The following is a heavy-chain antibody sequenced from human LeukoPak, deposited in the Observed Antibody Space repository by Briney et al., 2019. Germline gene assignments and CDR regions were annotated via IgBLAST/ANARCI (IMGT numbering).Heavy chain of an antibody. CDR1: GFTFSSYA. J-gene: IGHJ4*02. V-gene: IGHV3-23*01. D-gene: IGHD2-15*01. CDR3: AKGHHFGHLGYCSGGSCYPVDY. CDR2: ISGSGGST. Sequence: GGSLRLSCAASGFTFSSYAMSWVRQAPGKGLEWVSAISGSGGSTYYADSVKGRFTISRDNSKNTLYLQTNSLRAEDTAVYYCAKGHHFGHLGYCSGGSCYPVDYWGQGTLVTVSS.